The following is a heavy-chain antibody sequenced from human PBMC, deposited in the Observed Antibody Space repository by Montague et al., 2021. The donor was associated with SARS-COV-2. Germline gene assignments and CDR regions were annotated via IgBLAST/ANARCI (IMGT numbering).Heavy chain of an antibody. D-gene: IGHD6-13*01. CDR1: GGSISSSSYY. CDR2: LYYTGST. V-gene: IGHV4-39*01. J-gene: IGHJ5*02. Sequence: SETLSLTCTVSGGSISSSSYYWGWIRQPPGKGLEWMGSLYYTGSTYYNPSLKSRVTISVDTSKNQFSLKLSSVTAADTAVYYCARDSSDWYYWFDPWGQGTLVTVSS. CDR3: ARDSSDWYYWFDP.